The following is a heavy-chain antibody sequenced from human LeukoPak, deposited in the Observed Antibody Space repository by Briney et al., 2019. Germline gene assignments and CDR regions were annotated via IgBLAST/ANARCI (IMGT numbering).Heavy chain of an antibody. V-gene: IGHV3-74*01. J-gene: IGHJ4*02. CDR3: ARGRVGATFDY. CDR2: INSDGSST. Sequence: PGGSLRLSCAASGFTFDDYAMHWVRQAPGKGLVWVSRINSDGSSTSYADSVKGRFTISRDNAKNTLYLQMNSLRAEDTAVYYCARGRVGATFDYWGQGTLVTVSS. CDR1: GFTFDDYA. D-gene: IGHD1-26*01.